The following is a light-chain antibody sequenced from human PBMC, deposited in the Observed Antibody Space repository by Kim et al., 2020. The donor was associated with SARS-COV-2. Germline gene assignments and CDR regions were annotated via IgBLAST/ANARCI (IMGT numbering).Light chain of an antibody. CDR1: TSNIGRNS. J-gene: IGLJ3*02. Sequence: QSVLTQPPSASGTPGQRVIISCSGSTSNIGRNSVTWYRQVPGTAPKLLIYGDHRRPSGVPDRISGSKSGTSVSLAISGLLSEDEADYYCAVWDDSVNGPVFGGGTQLTVL. CDR3: AVWDDSVNGPV. V-gene: IGLV1-44*01. CDR2: GDH.